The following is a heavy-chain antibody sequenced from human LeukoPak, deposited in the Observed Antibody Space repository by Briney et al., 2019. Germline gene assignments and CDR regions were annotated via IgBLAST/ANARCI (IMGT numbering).Heavy chain of an antibody. V-gene: IGHV3-23*01. CDR2: ISGSGGSA. CDR1: GFTFSSYA. D-gene: IGHD3/OR15-3a*01. J-gene: IGHJ4*02. CDR3: ARDRNFWPGSSGFDY. Sequence: PGGSLRLSCAASGFTFSSYAMSWARQAPGKGLEWVSAISGSGGSAYYADSVKGRFTLSRDNSKNTLYLQMNSLRAEDTAVYYCARDRNFWPGSSGFDYWGQGTLVTVSS.